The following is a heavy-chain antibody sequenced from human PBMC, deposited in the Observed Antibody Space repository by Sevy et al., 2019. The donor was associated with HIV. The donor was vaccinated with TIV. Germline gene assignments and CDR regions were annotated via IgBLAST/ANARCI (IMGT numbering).Heavy chain of an antibody. CDR3: ARDSIRGWSYENY. CDR1: GFTFSSYW. Sequence: GGSLRLSCAASGFTFSSYWMSWVRQAPGKGLEWVANIKQDGSEKYYVDSVKGRFTISRDNAKNSLYLQMNSLRAEDTAVYYCARDSIRGWSYENYWGQGTLVTVSS. V-gene: IGHV3-7*01. CDR2: IKQDGSEK. J-gene: IGHJ4*02. D-gene: IGHD6-19*01.